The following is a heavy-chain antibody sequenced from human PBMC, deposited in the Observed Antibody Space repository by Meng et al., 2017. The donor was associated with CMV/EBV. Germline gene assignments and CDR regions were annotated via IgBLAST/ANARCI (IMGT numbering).Heavy chain of an antibody. Sequence: SVKVSCKASGGTFSSYAISWVRQAPGQGLEWMGGIIPIFGTANYAQKFQGRVTITTDESTSTAYMELSSLRSEDTAVYYCARRGPPADPGGLYCYYGMDAWGQGTTVTVSS. V-gene: IGHV1-69*05. J-gene: IGHJ6*02. CDR1: GGTFSSYA. CDR3: ARRGPPADPGGLYCYYGMDA. D-gene: IGHD2-2*01. CDR2: IIPIFGTA.